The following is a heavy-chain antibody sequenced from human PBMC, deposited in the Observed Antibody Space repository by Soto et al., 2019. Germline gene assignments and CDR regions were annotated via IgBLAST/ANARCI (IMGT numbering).Heavy chain of an antibody. J-gene: IGHJ6*02. CDR3: AREADPRLYYYYGMDV. V-gene: IGHV1-69*13. D-gene: IGHD6-25*01. CDR2: IIPIFGTA. Sequence: ASVKVSCKASGGTFSSYAISWVRQAPGQGLEWMGGIIPIFGTANYAQKFQGRVTITADESTSTAYMELSSLRSEDTAVYYCAREADPRLYYYYGMDVWGQGTTVTVSS. CDR1: GGTFSSYA.